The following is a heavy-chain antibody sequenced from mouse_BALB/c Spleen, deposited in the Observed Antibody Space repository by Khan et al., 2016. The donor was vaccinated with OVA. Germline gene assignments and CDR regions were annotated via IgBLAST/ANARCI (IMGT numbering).Heavy chain of an antibody. V-gene: IGHV5-17*02. CDR3: ARSYFYGYYFDQ. J-gene: IGHJ2*01. D-gene: IGHD1-1*01. Sequence: EVQGVESGGGLVQPGGSRKLSCAASGFTFSNFGMHWIRQAPEKGLEWVAYIRGDSNTIYYADTVKGRFTISRDNPRNTLFLQMTSLRSEDTAMYYCARSYFYGYYFDQWGQGTTLTVS. CDR1: GFTFSNFG. CDR2: IRGDSNTI.